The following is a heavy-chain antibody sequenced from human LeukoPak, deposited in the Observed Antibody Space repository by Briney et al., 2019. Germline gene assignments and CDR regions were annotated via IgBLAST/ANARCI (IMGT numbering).Heavy chain of an antibody. CDR1: GFTFSSYN. D-gene: IGHD4-17*01. CDR2: ITSSSSTI. J-gene: IGHJ4*02. Sequence: GGSLRLSCAASGFTFSSYNMNWVRQAPGKGLEWVSYITSSSSTIYYADSVKGRFTISRDNAKNSLFLQMNSLRDEDTAVYYCARDMYYGDYEIDYWGQGTLVTASS. V-gene: IGHV3-48*02. CDR3: ARDMYYGDYEIDY.